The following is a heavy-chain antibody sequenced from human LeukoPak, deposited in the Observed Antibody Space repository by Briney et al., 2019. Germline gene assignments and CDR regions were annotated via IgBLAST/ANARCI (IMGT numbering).Heavy chain of an antibody. V-gene: IGHV4-4*07. J-gene: IGHJ6*03. CDR3: ARSGVTTWGRYYYYYMDV. D-gene: IGHD4-17*01. CDR1: GGSISSYY. CDR2: IYTSGST. Sequence: SETLSLTCTDSGGSISSYYWSWIRQPAGKGLEWIGRIYTSGSTNYNPSLKSRVTMSVDTSKNQFSLKLSSVTAADTAVYYCARSGVTTWGRYYYYYMDVWGKGTTVTVSS.